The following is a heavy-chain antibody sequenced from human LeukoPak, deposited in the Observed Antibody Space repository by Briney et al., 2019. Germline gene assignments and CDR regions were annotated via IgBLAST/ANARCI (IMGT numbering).Heavy chain of an antibody. Sequence: GASVKVSCKASGYTFTDYYMHWVRQAPGQGLEWMGWINLNSRGTNYAQKFQGRVTMTRDTSISTAYMELNRLRSDDTAVYYCARERRGIDRAFWGQGTMVTVSS. CDR3: ARERRGIDRAF. V-gene: IGHV1-2*02. CDR2: INLNSRGT. CDR1: GYTFTDYY. D-gene: IGHD2/OR15-2a*01. J-gene: IGHJ3*01.